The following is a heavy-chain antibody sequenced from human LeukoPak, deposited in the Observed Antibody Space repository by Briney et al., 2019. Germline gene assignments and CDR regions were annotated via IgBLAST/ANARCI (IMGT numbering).Heavy chain of an antibody. J-gene: IGHJ4*02. V-gene: IGHV3-30*02. CDR1: GFTFSSYG. CDR3: VKGSMDSVAGSFEY. D-gene: IGHD6-19*01. Sequence: QSGGSLRLSCAASGFTFSSYGMHWVRQTPGKGLEWVAFIRDDGTHKYYVDSVNGRFTISRDNSKNMLYLQMNNLRVDDRGVYYCVKGSMDSVAGSFEYWGQGALLTVSS. CDR2: IRDDGTHK.